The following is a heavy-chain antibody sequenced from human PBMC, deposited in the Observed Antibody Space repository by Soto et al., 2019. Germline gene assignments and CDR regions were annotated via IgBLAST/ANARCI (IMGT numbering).Heavy chain of an antibody. CDR3: ARGRLWIAAAQNWYFDL. D-gene: IGHD6-13*01. Sequence: SETLSLTCAVYGGSFSGYYWSWIRQPPGKGLEWIGEINHSGSTNYNPSLKSRVTISVDTSKNQFSLKLSSVTAADTAVYYCARGRLWIAAAQNWYFDLWGRGTLVTVSS. V-gene: IGHV4-34*01. J-gene: IGHJ2*01. CDR1: GGSFSGYY. CDR2: INHSGST.